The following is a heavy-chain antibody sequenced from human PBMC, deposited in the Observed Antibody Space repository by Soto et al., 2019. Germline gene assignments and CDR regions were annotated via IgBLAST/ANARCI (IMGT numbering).Heavy chain of an antibody. CDR1: GFTFSSYS. Sequence: GGSLRLSCAASGFTFSSYSMNWVHQAPGKGLEWVSSISSSSSYIYYADSVKDRFTISRDNAKNSLYLQMNSLRAEDTAVYYCARDQGYSSSWSDAFDIWGQGTMVTVSS. D-gene: IGHD6-13*01. J-gene: IGHJ3*02. CDR2: ISSSSSYI. CDR3: ARDQGYSSSWSDAFDI. V-gene: IGHV3-21*01.